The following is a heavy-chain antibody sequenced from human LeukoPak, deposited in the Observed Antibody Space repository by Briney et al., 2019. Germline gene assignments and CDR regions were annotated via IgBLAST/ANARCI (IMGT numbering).Heavy chain of an antibody. CDR2: IIPIFGTA. Sequence: SVKVSCKASGGTFSSYAISWVRQAPGQGLEWMGGIIPIFGTANYAQKFQGRVTITADESTSTAYMELSSLRSEDTAVYYCATVYCTNGVCYIHYFDYWGQGTLVTVSS. CDR1: GGTFSSYA. D-gene: IGHD2-8*01. J-gene: IGHJ4*02. V-gene: IGHV1-69*13. CDR3: ATVYCTNGVCYIHYFDY.